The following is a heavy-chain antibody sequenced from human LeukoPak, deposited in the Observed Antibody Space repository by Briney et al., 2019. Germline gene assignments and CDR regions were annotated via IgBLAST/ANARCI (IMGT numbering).Heavy chain of an antibody. Sequence: PGGSLRLSCVVSGFSVSSEYMSWIRQAPGKGLEWVSYISVSGTTMYYADSVKGRFTLSRDNAKNSLYLQMNSLRAEDTAVYYCARVGRLQYGDYVAFDYWGQGALVTVSS. J-gene: IGHJ4*02. CDR3: ARVGRLQYGDYVAFDY. D-gene: IGHD4-17*01. CDR2: ISVSGTTM. V-gene: IGHV3-11*01. CDR1: GFSVSSEY.